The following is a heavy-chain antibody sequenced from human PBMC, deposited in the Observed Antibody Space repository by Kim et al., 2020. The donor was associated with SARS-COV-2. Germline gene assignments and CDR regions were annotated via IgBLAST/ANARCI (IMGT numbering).Heavy chain of an antibody. Sequence: YAPKFHGRVTMTRNTSIRIAYMELRSLRSEDTAMYYCARANRGAFHFLDFWGQGTLVTVSS. D-gene: IGHD3-16*01. V-gene: IGHV1-8*01. CDR3: ARANRGAFHFLDF. J-gene: IGHJ4*02.